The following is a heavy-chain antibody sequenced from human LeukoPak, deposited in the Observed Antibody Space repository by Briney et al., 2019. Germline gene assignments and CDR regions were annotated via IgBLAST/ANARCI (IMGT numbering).Heavy chain of an antibody. CDR2: IYTSGST. D-gene: IGHD3-10*01. J-gene: IGHJ4*02. CDR1: GGSISSGTYY. Sequence: SQTLSLTCTVSGGSISSGTYYWSWIRQPAGKGLEWIGRIYTSGSTNYNPSLKSRVTMSVDTSKNQFSLKLSSVTAADTAVYYCARDSSHFLWFGETYYFDYWGQGTLVTVSS. CDR3: ARDSSHFLWFGETYYFDY. V-gene: IGHV4-61*02.